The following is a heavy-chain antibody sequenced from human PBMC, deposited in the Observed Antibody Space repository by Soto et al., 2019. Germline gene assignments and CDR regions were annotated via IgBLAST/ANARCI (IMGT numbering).Heavy chain of an antibody. D-gene: IGHD2-15*01. CDR3: ARDWGYCSYSTCREPGFDV. J-gene: IGHJ3*01. CDR1: GGSVNSGGFS. Sequence: QLQLRESASGLVRPSQTLSLTCAVFGGSVNSGGFSWNWIRQPPGQGLEWIGYVYRSGSTYYHPSLSSRFSISIDTFKNQFSLTLNSVTAADTAVYYCARDWGYCSYSTCREPGFDVWGQGTVVTVSS. CDR2: VYRSGST. V-gene: IGHV4-30-2*01.